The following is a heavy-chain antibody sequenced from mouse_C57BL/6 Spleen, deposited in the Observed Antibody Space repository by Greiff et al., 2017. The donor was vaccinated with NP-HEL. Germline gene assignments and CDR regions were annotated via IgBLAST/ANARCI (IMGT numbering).Heavy chain of an antibody. D-gene: IGHD1-1*01. CDR2: IWWDDDE. V-gene: IGHV8-8*01. CDR3: ARIASITTVGLDY. J-gene: IGHJ2*01. CDR1: GFSLSTFGMG. Sequence: QVQLKESGPGILQPSQSLSLTCSFSGFSLSTFGMGVGWIRQPSGQGLVWLAHIWWDDDEYYNPALKSRLTISKDTSKNQVFLKIATVDTADTATYYCARIASITTVGLDYWGQGTTLTVSS.